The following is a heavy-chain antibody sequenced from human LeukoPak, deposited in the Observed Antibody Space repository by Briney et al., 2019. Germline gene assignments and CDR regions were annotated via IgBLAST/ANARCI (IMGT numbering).Heavy chain of an antibody. CDR1: GGSISSYY. CDR2: IYYSGST. J-gene: IGHJ4*02. CDR3: ARSYGSGSYYKNLLSY. V-gene: IGHV4-59*01. Sequence: SETQSLTCTVSGGSISSYYWSWIRQPPGKGLEWIGYIYYSGSTNYNPSLKSRVTISVDTSKNQFSLKLSSVTAADTAVYYCARSYGSGSYYKNLLSYWGQGTLVTVSS. D-gene: IGHD3-10*01.